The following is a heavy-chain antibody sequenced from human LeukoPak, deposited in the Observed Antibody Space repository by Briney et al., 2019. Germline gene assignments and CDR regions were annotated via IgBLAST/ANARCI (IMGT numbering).Heavy chain of an antibody. CDR1: GGSLTRYH. D-gene: IGHD1-26*01. CDR3: ARRGVGATTWDAFDI. J-gene: IGHJ3*02. V-gene: IGHV4-59*08. Sequence: PSETLSLTCTVSGGSLTRYHWGWIRQPPGKGLEWIGYINYSGSTNYSPSLESRVTISLDTSKNQFSLQLSSVTAADTAVYYCARRGVGATTWDAFDIWGQGALVADSS. CDR2: INYSGST.